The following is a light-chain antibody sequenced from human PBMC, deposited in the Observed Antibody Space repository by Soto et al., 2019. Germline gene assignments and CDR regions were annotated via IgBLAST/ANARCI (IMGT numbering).Light chain of an antibody. Sequence: QSALTQPASVSGSPGQSITISCTGTSSDVGGYNLVSCYQQHPGKAPKLMIYEGNKRPSGVSNRFSGSKSGNTASLTISGLQAEDEADYYCSSYASGSTSVVFGGGTKLTVL. J-gene: IGLJ2*01. CDR1: SSDVGGYNL. V-gene: IGLV2-23*01. CDR2: EGN. CDR3: SSYASGSTSVV.